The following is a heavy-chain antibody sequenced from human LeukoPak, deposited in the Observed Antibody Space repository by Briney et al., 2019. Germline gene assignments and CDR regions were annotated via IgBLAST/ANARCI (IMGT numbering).Heavy chain of an antibody. CDR3: ARTRGATDFDY. J-gene: IGHJ4*02. V-gene: IGHV4-59*01. CDR1: GGSISGYY. Sequence: SETLSLTCTVSGGSISGYYWSWIRQPPGKGLEWIGYIYYSGSTNYNPSLKSRVTISVDTSKNQFSLKLDSVTAADTAVYYCARTRGATDFDYWGQGALVTVSS. D-gene: IGHD1-26*01. CDR2: IYYSGST.